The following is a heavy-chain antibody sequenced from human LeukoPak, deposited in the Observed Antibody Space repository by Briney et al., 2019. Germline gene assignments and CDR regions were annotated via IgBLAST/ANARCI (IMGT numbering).Heavy chain of an antibody. J-gene: IGHJ3*02. CDR1: GYTFTGYY. CDR3: ARSADDTFDI. D-gene: IGHD6-19*01. CDR2: INPNSGGT. Sequence: ASVKVSCKASGYTFTGYYMHWVRQAPGQGLEWMGWINPNSGGTNYAQKFQGRVTLTRDTSIGTAYMEVSRLRSDDTAVYYCARSADDTFDIWGQGTMVTVSS. V-gene: IGHV1-2*02.